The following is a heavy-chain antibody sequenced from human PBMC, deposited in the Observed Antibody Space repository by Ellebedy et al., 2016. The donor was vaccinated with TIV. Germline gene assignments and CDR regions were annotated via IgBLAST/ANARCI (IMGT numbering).Heavy chain of an antibody. CDR3: ARGGRRDYYNYYGMDV. Sequence: PGGSLRLSCAASGFTVSNNYMSWVRQAPGKGLEWVSIIYSGGSTYYADSVKGRFTISRHNSKNTLYLQMNSLRAEDTAVYYCARGGRRDYYNYYGMDVWGQGTTVTVSS. CDR2: IYSGGST. CDR1: GFTVSNNY. V-gene: IGHV3-53*04. J-gene: IGHJ6*02.